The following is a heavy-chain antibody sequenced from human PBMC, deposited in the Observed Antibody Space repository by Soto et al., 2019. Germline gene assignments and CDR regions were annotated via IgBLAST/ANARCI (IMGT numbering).Heavy chain of an antibody. CDR1: GGSISSSSYY. Sequence: SETLSLTCTVSGGSISSSSYYWGWIRQPPGKGLEWIGSIYYSGSAYYNPSLKSRVTISVDTSKNQFSLKLSSVTAADTAVYYCARHTSGGYDFWSGYYFRSYGMDVWGQGTTVTVSS. J-gene: IGHJ6*02. CDR3: ARHTSGGYDFWSGYYFRSYGMDV. CDR2: IYYSGSA. V-gene: IGHV4-39*01. D-gene: IGHD3-3*01.